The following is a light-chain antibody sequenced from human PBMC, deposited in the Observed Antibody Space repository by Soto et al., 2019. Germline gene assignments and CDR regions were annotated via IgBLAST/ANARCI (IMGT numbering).Light chain of an antibody. CDR1: QSVSSSY. V-gene: IGKV3-20*01. CDR3: QQYGDSPRT. CDR2: GAS. Sequence: EIVLTQSPATLSLSPGERATLSCRASQSVSSSYLAWYQQKPGQAPRLLIYGASRRATGIPDRFSGSGSGTDFTLTISRLEPEDFAVYYCQQYGDSPRTFGQGTKVDIK. J-gene: IGKJ1*01.